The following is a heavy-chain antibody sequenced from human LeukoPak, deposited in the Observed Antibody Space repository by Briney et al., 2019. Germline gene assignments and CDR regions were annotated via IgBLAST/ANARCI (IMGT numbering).Heavy chain of an antibody. J-gene: IGHJ4*02. CDR2: INHSGST. V-gene: IGHV4-39*07. CDR3: ASLAAAGTPFDY. Sequence: SETLSLTCTVSGGSISSSRYYWCWIRQPPGKVLEWIGEINHSGSTNYNPSLKSRVTISVDTSKNQFSLKLSSVTAADTAVYYCASLAAAGTPFDYWGQGTLVTVSS. D-gene: IGHD6-13*01. CDR1: GGSISSSRYY.